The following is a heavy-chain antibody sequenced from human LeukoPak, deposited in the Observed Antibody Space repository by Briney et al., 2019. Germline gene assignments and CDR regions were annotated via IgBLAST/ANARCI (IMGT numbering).Heavy chain of an antibody. D-gene: IGHD3-3*01. CDR1: GFTFSSYW. V-gene: IGHV3-7*01. CDR2: IKQDGSEK. J-gene: IGHJ6*03. Sequence: PGGSLRLSCAASGFTFSSYWMSWVRQAPGKGLEWVANIKQDGSEKYYVDSVKGRFTISRDNAKNSLYLQMNSLRAEDTAVYYCARSYYDFWSGYYYYYYYMDVWGKGTTVTVSS. CDR3: ARSYYDFWSGYYYYYYYMDV.